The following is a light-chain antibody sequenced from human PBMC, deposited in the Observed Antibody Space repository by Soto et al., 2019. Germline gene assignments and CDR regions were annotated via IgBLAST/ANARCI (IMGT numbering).Light chain of an antibody. V-gene: IGKV3-20*01. CDR1: QSVSSSY. CDR3: QQYGSSHPYT. Sequence: EIVLTQSPGTLSLSPGERATLSCRASQSVSSSYLAWYQQKPGQAPRLLSYGASSRATGIPDRFSGSGSGTDFTLTISRLEPEDFAVYYCQQYGSSHPYTFCHGTKLEIK. J-gene: IGKJ2*01. CDR2: GAS.